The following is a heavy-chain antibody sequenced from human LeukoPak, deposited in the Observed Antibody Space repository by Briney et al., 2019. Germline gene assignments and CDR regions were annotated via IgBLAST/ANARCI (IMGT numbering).Heavy chain of an antibody. D-gene: IGHD3-22*01. CDR3: ARGYFDNSGYSNPFAY. Sequence: SETLSLTCTVSGVSISSSYWSWIRQPPGKGLEWIGYIYYSGNTNYNPSLKGRVTISIDTSKNQFSLNLSSVTAADTAVYYCARGYFDNSGYSNPFAYWGQGTLVTVSS. V-gene: IGHV4-59*01. CDR2: IYYSGNT. CDR1: GVSISSSY. J-gene: IGHJ4*02.